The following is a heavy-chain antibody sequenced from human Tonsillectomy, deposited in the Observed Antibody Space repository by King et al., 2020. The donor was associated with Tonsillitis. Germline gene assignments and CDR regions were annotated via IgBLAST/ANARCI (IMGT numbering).Heavy chain of an antibody. CDR2: ITSSGTYI. J-gene: IGHJ3*02. D-gene: IGHD3-22*01. CDR3: AREKRSPMIIAPVINDAFDI. CDR1: GFTFNNYN. V-gene: IGHV3-21*01. Sequence: VQLVESGGGLVKPGGSLRLSCAASGFTFNNYNMNWVRQAPGKGLEWVSSITSSGTYIYYTDPVKGRFTVSRDNAKNSLYLQMNSLRAEDTAVYYCAREKRSPMIIAPVINDAFDIWGQGTMVTVSS.